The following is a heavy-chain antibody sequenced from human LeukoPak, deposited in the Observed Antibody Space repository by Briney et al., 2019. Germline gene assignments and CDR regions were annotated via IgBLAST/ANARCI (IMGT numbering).Heavy chain of an antibody. CDR1: GYTFTGYY. Sequence: ASVKVSCKASGYTFTGYYMHWVRQAPGQGLEWMGWINPNSGGTNYAQKFQGRVTMTRDTSISTAYMELSRLRSDDTAVYYCARVRSSSWYGGAFDYWGQGTLVTVSS. CDR2: INPNSGGT. V-gene: IGHV1-2*02. CDR3: ARVRSSSWYGGAFDY. D-gene: IGHD6-13*01. J-gene: IGHJ4*02.